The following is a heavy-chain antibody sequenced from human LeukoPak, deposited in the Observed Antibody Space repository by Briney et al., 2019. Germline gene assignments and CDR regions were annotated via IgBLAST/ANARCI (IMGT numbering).Heavy chain of an antibody. CDR2: IHYSGST. J-gene: IGHJ4*02. V-gene: IGHV4-59*08. CDR1: GGSISSYY. Sequence: SETLSLTCTVSGGSISSYYWSWIRQSPGKGLEWIGYIHYSGSTNYNPSLKSRVTISVDTSRNQFSLKLSSVTAADTAVYYCARSYYYDSSGYSPSGYWGQGTLVTVSS. CDR3: ARSYYYDSSGYSPSGY. D-gene: IGHD3-22*01.